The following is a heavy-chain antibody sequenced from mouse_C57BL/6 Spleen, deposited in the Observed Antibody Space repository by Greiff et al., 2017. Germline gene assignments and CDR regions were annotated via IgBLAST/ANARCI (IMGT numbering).Heavy chain of an antibody. J-gene: IGHJ2*01. CDR2: IYPGDGDT. CDR1: GYAFSSSW. CDR3: ARTYDYDA. V-gene: IGHV1-82*01. Sequence: QVQLQQSGPELVKPGASVKISCKASGYAFSSSWMNWVKQRPGQGLEWIGRIYPGDGDTNYNGKFKGKATLTAAKSSSTAYMQLSSLTSADSAVYFCARTYDYDAWGQGTTLTVSS. D-gene: IGHD2-4*01.